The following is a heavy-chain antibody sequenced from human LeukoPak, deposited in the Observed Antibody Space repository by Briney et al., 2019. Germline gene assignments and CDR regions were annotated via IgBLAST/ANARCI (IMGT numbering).Heavy chain of an antibody. V-gene: IGHV3-30*04. D-gene: IGHD3-10*01. CDR3: ARGGFDYYGSGSQYYFDY. J-gene: IGHJ4*02. CDR1: GFTFSSYA. CDR2: ISYDGSNK. Sequence: PGGSLRLSCAASGFTFSSYAMHWVRQAPGKGLEWVAVISYDGSNKYYADSVKGRFTISRDNSKNTLYLQMNSLRAEDTAVYYCARGGFDYYGSGSQYYFDYWGQGTLVTVSS.